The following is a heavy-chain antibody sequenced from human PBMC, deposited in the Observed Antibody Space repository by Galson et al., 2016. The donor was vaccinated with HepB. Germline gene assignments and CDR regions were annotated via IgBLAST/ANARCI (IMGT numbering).Heavy chain of an antibody. CDR3: ARVRYSSGSNP. D-gene: IGHD6-19*01. V-gene: IGHV4-34*01. J-gene: IGHJ5*02. CDR2: INHSGST. Sequence: SLTCAVYGGSFSGYLWSWIRQPPGKGLEWIGEINHSGSTNYNPSLKSRVTISVDTSKNQFSLKLSSLTAADTAVYYCARVRYSSGSNPWGQGTLVTVSS. CDR1: GGSFSGYL.